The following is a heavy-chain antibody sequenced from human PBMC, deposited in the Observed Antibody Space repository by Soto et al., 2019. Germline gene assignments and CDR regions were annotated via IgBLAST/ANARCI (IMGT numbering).Heavy chain of an antibody. CDR3: ATDRGYYDILTGPRGLDY. J-gene: IGHJ4*02. CDR1: GYTLTELS. D-gene: IGHD3-9*01. V-gene: IGHV1-24*01. CDR2: FDPEDGET. Sequence: ASVKVSCKVSGYTLTELSMHWVRQAPGKGLEWMGGFDPEDGETIYAQKFQGRVTMTEDTSTDTAYMELSSLRSEDTAVYYCATDRGYYDILTGPRGLDYWGQGTLVTVAS.